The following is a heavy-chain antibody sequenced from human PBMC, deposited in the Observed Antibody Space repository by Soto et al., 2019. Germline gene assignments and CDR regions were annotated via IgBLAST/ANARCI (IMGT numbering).Heavy chain of an antibody. D-gene: IGHD6-13*01. Sequence: GGSLRLSCAASGFTFSSYAMHWVRQAPGKGLEWVAVISYDGSNKYYADSVKGRFTISRDNSKNTLYLQMNSLRAEDTAVYYCARDSTEWAAAGTHPPDYWGQGTLVTVSS. CDR1: GFTFSSYA. CDR3: ARDSTEWAAAGTHPPDY. V-gene: IGHV3-30-3*01. J-gene: IGHJ4*02. CDR2: ISYDGSNK.